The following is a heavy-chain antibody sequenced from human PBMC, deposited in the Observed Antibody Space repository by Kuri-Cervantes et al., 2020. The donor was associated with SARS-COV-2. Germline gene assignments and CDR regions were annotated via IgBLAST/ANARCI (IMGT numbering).Heavy chain of an antibody. V-gene: IGHV3-30*04. D-gene: IGHD3-22*01. Sequence: GGSLRLSCAASGFTFSSYAMHWVRQAPGKGLEWVAVISYDGSNKYYADSVKGRFTISRDNSKNTLYLQMNSLRAEDTAVYYCAKDLITMVVVVTYGGFDIWGQGTMVTVSS. CDR3: AKDLITMVVVVTYGGFDI. J-gene: IGHJ3*02. CDR2: ISYDGSNK. CDR1: GFTFSSYA.